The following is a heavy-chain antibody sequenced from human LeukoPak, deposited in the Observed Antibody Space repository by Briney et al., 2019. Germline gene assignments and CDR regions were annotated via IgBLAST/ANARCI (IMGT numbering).Heavy chain of an antibody. V-gene: IGHV1-69*05. CDR1: GGTFSSYA. J-gene: IGHJ4*02. CDR2: IIPIFGTA. Sequence: ASVKVSCKASGGTFSSYAISWVRQAPGQGLEWMGGIIPIFGTANYAQKFQGRVTITTDESTSTAYMELSSLRSEDTAVYYCARGYHGSGSYFDYWAREPWSPSPQ. D-gene: IGHD3-10*01. CDR3: ARGYHGSGSYFDY.